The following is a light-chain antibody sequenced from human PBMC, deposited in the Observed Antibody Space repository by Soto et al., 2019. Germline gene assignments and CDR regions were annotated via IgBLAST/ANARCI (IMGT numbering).Light chain of an antibody. V-gene: IGKV1-33*01. Sequence: DIQLTQSPSSLSASVGDRVTITCQASQDINRYVNWYQQQLGKAPKLLMFDAATLESGVPSRFSGSGRATKFTITNSSLQPVDFATYFCQQYDSLPPTFGGGTKVDIQ. J-gene: IGKJ4*02. CDR2: DAA. CDR3: QQYDSLPPT. CDR1: QDINRY.